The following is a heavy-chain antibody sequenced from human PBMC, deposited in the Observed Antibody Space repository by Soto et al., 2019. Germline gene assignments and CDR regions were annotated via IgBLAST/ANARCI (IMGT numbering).Heavy chain of an antibody. V-gene: IGHV4-30-2*01. CDR1: GASISGGGNS. J-gene: IGHJ4*01. CDR3: ARKDVYTILRDHFD. CDR2: VHHTGST. D-gene: IGHD3-10*01. Sequence: TSETLSLSCAVSGASISGGGNSWNWIRQPPGKGLEWIGYVHHTGSTYYTPSLKSRVTISLDRSKNQFSLKLNSVTAADTAVYYSARKDVYTILRDHFD.